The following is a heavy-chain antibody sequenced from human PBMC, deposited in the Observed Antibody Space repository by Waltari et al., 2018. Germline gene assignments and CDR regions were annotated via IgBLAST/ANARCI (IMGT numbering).Heavy chain of an antibody. V-gene: IGHV3-23*04. CDR2: ISGSGDTT. D-gene: IGHD3-22*01. CDR1: RFTFRSYA. J-gene: IGHJ4*02. CDR3: AKPSLMVVVINYYFDY. Sequence: EVQMVESGGGLVQPGGSLTPGCAASRFTFRSYAVSWVRQAPGKGFEWVSSISGSGDTTYYAASVNGRFTISRDNSKNTLYLQMNSLRAEDTAVYYCAKPSLMVVVINYYFDYWGQGALVTVSS.